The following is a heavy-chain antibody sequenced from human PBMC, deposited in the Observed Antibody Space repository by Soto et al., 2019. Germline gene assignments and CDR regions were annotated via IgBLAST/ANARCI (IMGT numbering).Heavy chain of an antibody. CDR3: AGGRVDTASYYGMDV. V-gene: IGHV3-11*01. CDR2: ISSSGSTI. D-gene: IGHD5-18*01. J-gene: IGHJ6*02. CDR1: GFTFSDYY. Sequence: PGGSLRLSCXASGFTFSDYYMSWIRQAPGKGLEWVSYISSSGSTIYYADSVKGRFTISRDNAKNSLYLQMNSLRAEDTAVYYCAGGRVDTASYYGMDVWGQGTTVTVSS.